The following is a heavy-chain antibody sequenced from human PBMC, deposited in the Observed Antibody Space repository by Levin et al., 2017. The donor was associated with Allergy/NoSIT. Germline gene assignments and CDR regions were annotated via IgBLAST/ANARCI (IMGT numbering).Heavy chain of an antibody. CDR1: EFLFSTYG. J-gene: IGHJ4*02. CDR2: ITPDGSLK. CDR3: AKGGDFDL. Sequence: LSLTCAASEFLFSTYGMQWVRQAPGKGLEWVAIITPDGSLKYYADSAKGRFVISRDNSKSTLYLQMSTLRAEDTALYYCAKGGDFDLWGQGTLVTVSS. D-gene: IGHD3-16*01. V-gene: IGHV3-30*18.